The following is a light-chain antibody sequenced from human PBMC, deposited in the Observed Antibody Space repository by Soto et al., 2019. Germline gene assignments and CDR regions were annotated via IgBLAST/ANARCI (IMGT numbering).Light chain of an antibody. CDR3: QQYGRT. CDR2: GTS. Sequence: EIVLTQSPGTLSLSPGERATLSCRASQSVNSSHLVWYQQKPGQAPKLLIYGTSIRATGIPDRISGSGSGTDFTLTISRLEPEDFAVYYCQQYGRTFGQGTKVDI. V-gene: IGKV3-20*01. CDR1: QSVNSSH. J-gene: IGKJ1*01.